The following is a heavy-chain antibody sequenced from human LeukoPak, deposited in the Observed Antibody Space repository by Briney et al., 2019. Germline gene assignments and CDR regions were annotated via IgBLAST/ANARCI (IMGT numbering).Heavy chain of an antibody. D-gene: IGHD6-13*01. Sequence: GASVKVSCKASGYTFTSYDINWVRQATGQGLEWMGWMDPNSGNTGYAQKFQGRVTMTRNTSISTAYMELSSLRSEDTAVYYCARVESSSWGYYYYYYMDVWGKGTTVSV. CDR1: GYTFTSYD. V-gene: IGHV1-8*01. CDR2: MDPNSGNT. CDR3: ARVESSSWGYYYYYYMDV. J-gene: IGHJ6*03.